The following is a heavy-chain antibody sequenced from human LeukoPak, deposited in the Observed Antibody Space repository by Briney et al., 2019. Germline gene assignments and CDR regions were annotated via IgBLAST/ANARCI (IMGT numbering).Heavy chain of an antibody. CDR2: INHSGST. D-gene: IGHD1-26*01. Sequence: SETLSLTCTVSAYSISSGYYWGWIRQPPGKGLEWIGEINHSGSTNYNPSLKSRVTISVDTSKNQFSLKLSSVTAADTAVYYCARRKVGAPPPPLRAAPNFDYWGQGTLVTVSS. J-gene: IGHJ4*02. CDR3: ARRKVGAPPPPLRAAPNFDY. V-gene: IGHV4-38-2*02. CDR1: AYSISSGYY.